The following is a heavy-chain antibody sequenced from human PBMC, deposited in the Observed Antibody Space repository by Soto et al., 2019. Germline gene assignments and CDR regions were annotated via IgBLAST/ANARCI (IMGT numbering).Heavy chain of an antibody. Sequence: PSETLSLTCTISGGYISGYYWTWIRQSPGKGLEYIGYVYNGNTNYNPSLKSRVTISVDTSKNQFSLKLSSVTAADTAVYYCARTVNHALYFDYWGQGTLVTVSS. CDR3: ARTVNHALYFDY. CDR2: VYNGNT. V-gene: IGHV4-59*01. D-gene: IGHD4-17*01. CDR1: GGYISGYY. J-gene: IGHJ4*02.